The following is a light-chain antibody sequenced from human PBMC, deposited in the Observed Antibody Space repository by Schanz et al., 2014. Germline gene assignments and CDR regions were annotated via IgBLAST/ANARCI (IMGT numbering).Light chain of an antibody. CDR1: QSVSSSY. CDR3: QQRSNWPPLT. J-gene: IGKJ4*01. CDR2: NAS. V-gene: IGKV3D-20*02. Sequence: EIVLTQSPGTLSLSPGERATLSCRASQSVSSSYLAWYQQKPGQAPRLLIYNASRRATGIPDRFSGSGSGTDFTLTISSLEPEDFAVYYCQQRSNWPPLTFGGGTKVEIK.